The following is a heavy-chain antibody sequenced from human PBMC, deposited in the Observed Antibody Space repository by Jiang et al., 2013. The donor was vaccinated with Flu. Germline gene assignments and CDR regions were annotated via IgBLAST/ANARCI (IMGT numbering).Heavy chain of an antibody. J-gene: IGHJ4*02. Sequence: SGLVKPSQTLSLTCTVSGGSISRGAYSWSWLRQPPGKGLDWIGYIYHSGSAFYNPSLKSRVTISVDRSKNQFSLKLNSVTAADTAVYYCARSPDIWTKGFDYWGQGTLVTVSS. D-gene: IGHD3-9*01. CDR1: GGSISRGAYS. V-gene: IGHV4-30-2*01. CDR2: IYHSGSA. CDR3: ARSPDIWTKGFDY.